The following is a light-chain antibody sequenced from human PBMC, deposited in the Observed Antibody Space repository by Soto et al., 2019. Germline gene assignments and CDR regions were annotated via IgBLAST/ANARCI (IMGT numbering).Light chain of an antibody. J-gene: IGKJ1*01. CDR2: GAS. V-gene: IGKV3-15*01. CDR3: QQYNTLPPWT. CDR1: QSVSSN. Sequence: ERVMRQSPATLSVSPGERATLSCRASQSVSSNLAWYQQKPGQAPRLLIYGASTRATGIPARFSGSGSGTEFTLTISSLQSEDFAVYYCQQYNTLPPWTFGHRTMVDIK.